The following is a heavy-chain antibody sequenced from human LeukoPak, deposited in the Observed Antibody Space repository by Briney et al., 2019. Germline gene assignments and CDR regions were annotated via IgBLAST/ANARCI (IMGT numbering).Heavy chain of an antibody. CDR1: GYTFTGYY. Sequence: ASVKVSCKASGYTFTGYYMHWVRPAPGQGLEWMGWINPNSGGTNYAQKFQGRVTMTRDTSISTAYMELSRLRSDDTAVYYCARERPYSSGSDYWGQGTLVTVSS. V-gene: IGHV1-2*02. D-gene: IGHD6-19*01. J-gene: IGHJ4*02. CDR3: ARERPYSSGSDY. CDR2: INPNSGGT.